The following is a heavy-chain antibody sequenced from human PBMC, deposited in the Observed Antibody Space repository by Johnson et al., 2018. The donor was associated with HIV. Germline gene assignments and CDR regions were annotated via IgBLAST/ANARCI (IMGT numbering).Heavy chain of an antibody. J-gene: IGHJ3*02. CDR3: ARGPGGFGAFDI. CDR1: GFTVSSNY. CDR2: SGSGGST. D-gene: IGHD2-8*02. V-gene: IGHV3-23*04. Sequence: VQLVESGGGLIQPGGSLRLSCAASGFTVSSNYMSWVRQAPGKGLEWVSAISGSGGSTYYADSVKGRFTISRDNSKNTLYLQMNSLRAEDTAVYYCARGPGGFGAFDIWGQGTMVTVSS.